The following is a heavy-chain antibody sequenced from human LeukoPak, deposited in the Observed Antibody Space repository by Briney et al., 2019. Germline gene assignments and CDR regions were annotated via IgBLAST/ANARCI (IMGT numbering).Heavy chain of an antibody. Sequence: SETLSLTCAVYGGSFSGYYWSWIRQPPGKGLGWIGEINHSGSTNYNPSLKSRVTISVDTSKNQFSLKLSSVTAADTAVYYCARGRRGFSSSWLPGFDPWGQGTLVTVSS. V-gene: IGHV4-34*01. CDR2: INHSGST. D-gene: IGHD6-13*01. J-gene: IGHJ5*02. CDR1: GGSFSGYY. CDR3: ARGRRGFSSSWLPGFDP.